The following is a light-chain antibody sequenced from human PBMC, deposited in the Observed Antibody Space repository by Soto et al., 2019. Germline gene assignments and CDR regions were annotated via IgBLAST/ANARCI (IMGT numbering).Light chain of an antibody. J-gene: IGKJ5*01. CDR1: QSVTSSY. CDR2: GAS. CDR3: QQYGNSPIT. V-gene: IGKV3-20*01. Sequence: TVLTQSPGTLSLSPGERVTLSCRASQSVTSSYLAWYQQKSGQAPRLLIYGASSRATGIPDRFSGSGSGTDFTLTISRLEPEDFAVHYCQQYGNSPITFGQGTRLEIK.